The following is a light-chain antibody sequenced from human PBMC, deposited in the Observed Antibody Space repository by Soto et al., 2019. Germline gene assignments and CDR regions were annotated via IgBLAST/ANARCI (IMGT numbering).Light chain of an antibody. CDR2: DVT. V-gene: IGLV2-14*03. CDR3: NSFTTTNTYV. J-gene: IGLJ1*01. Sequence: QSVLTQPASVSGSPGHSITISCTGTSNDIGGHNAVSWYQQYSGEAPRLLIYDVTSRAAGVSNRFSASKSGNTASLTISGLQAEDEADYYCNSFTTTNTYVFGTGTKVTVL. CDR1: SNDIGGHNA.